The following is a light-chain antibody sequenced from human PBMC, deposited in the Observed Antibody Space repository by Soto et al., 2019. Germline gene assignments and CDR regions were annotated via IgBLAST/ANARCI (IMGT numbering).Light chain of an antibody. CDR2: GAS. J-gene: IGKJ2*01. CDR1: QSVTSNY. V-gene: IGKV3-20*01. CDR3: QQYATSPRT. Sequence: EIVLTQSPGTLSLSPGERATLSCRASQSVTSNYIAWYQHKPGQAPRLLIYGASSRVTGIPDRFSGSGAGTDFLLTISRLEPEDFAVFYCQQYATSPRTFGQGTKLEIK.